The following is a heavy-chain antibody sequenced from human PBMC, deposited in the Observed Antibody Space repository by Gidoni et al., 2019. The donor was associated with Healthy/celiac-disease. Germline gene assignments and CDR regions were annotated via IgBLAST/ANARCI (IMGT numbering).Heavy chain of an antibody. Sequence: EVQLVASGGGLVEPGGSLRLSCAASGFSFSSYWMSWVRQAPGKGLEWVANIKQDGSEKYYVDSLKGRFTIARDNANNSLYLQMNSLRAEDTAVYYCARRPLRLGGMFDPWGQGTLVTVSS. CDR2: IKQDGSEK. CDR3: ARRPLRLGGMFDP. J-gene: IGHJ5*02. CDR1: GFSFSSYW. D-gene: IGHD3-16*01. V-gene: IGHV3-7*03.